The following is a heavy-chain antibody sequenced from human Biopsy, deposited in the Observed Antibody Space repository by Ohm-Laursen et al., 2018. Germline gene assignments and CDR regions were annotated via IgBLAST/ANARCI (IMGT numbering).Heavy chain of an antibody. CDR2: MSPNTGNT. V-gene: IGHV1-8*01. CDR3: ARWETTLGRSLDT. J-gene: IGHJ5*02. Sequence: ASVKVSCKASGYTFTSHDINWVRQATGQGLEWMGWMSPNTGNTVYAQRFQDRVTMTSDTSTGTAYMELTSLTSDDTAVYFCARWETTLGRSLDTWGQGTLVAGSS. D-gene: IGHD1-26*01. CDR1: GYTFTSHD.